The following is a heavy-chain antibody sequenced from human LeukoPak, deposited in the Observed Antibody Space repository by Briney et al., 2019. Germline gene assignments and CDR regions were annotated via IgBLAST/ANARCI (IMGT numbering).Heavy chain of an antibody. Sequence: PSETLSLTCTVSGGSISSGDYYWSWIRPPPGKGLEWIGYIYYSGSTYYNPSLKSRVTISVDTSKNQFSLKLSSVTAADTAVYYCARDPSNLRRPGYYYYYMDVWGKGTTVTVSS. V-gene: IGHV4-30-4*08. CDR3: ARDPSNLRRPGYYYYYMDV. CDR1: GGSISSGDYY. CDR2: IYYSGST. D-gene: IGHD2-8*01. J-gene: IGHJ6*03.